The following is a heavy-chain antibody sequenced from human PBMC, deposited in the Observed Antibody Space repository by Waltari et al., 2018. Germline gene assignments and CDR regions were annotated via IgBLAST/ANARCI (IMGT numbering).Heavy chain of an antibody. CDR1: GFTFGTYS. CDR3: ARGRGYSGYGVDY. CDR2: MSSSSSSI. V-gene: IGHV3-48*04. D-gene: IGHD5-12*01. J-gene: IGHJ4*02. Sequence: EVQLVESGGGLVQPGGSLRLSCAASGFTFGTYSMNWVRQAPGKGLEWVSYMSSSSSSIYYADSVRGRFTISRDNAKNSLYLQMNSLRAEDTAVYYCARGRGYSGYGVDYWGQGTLVTVSS.